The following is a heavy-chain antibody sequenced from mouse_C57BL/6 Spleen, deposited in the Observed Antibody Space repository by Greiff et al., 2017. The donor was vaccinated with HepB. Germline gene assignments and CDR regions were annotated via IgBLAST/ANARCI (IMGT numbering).Heavy chain of an antibody. Sequence: QVQLQQPGTELVKPGASVKLSCKASGYTFTSYWMHWVKQRPGQGLEWIGNINPSNGGTNYNEKFKSKATLTVDKSSSTAYMQLSSLTSEDSAVYYCAREGWYDDYPPWFAYWGQGTLVTVSA. V-gene: IGHV1-53*01. CDR2: INPSNGGT. CDR1: GYTFTSYW. CDR3: AREGWYDDYPPWFAY. D-gene: IGHD2-4*01. J-gene: IGHJ3*01.